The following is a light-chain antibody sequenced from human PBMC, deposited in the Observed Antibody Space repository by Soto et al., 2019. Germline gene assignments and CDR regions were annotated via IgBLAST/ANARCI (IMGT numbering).Light chain of an antibody. Sequence: QSALTQPASVSGTPGQSITISCTGTSSDVGVYNYVSWYQQHPGKAPKLMIYAVTNRPSGVSNRFSGSKSGNTASLTISGLQAEDEADYYCSSYTSSSTLALYVFGTGTKVTVL. J-gene: IGLJ1*01. CDR2: AVT. V-gene: IGLV2-14*01. CDR3: SSYTSSSTLALYV. CDR1: SSDVGVYNY.